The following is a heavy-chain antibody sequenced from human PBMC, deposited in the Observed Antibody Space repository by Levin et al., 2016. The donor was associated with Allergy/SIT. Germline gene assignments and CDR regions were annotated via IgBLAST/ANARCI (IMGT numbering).Heavy chain of an antibody. CDR3: ARALDYYYFYMDV. Sequence: WVRQAPGQGLEWMGIINPSGGTTSYAQKFQGRVTMTRDTSTTTVYMELSSLRSDDTAVYYCARALDYYYFYMDVWGKRDLGHRLL. J-gene: IGHJ6*03. V-gene: IGHV1-46*01. CDR2: INPSGGTT.